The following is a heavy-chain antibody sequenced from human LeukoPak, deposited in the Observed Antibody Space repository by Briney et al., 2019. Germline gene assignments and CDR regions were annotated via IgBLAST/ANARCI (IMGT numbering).Heavy chain of an antibody. CDR1: VYTLTVYY. CDR3: ARVLPGAYYYDIMVPPPGY. Sequence: ASVKVSCEASVYTLTVYYLYSVRQAPGQGLEWMGWINPNSGGTNYAQKFQGRVTMTRDTSISTAYMELSRLRSDDTAVYYCARVLPGAYYYDIMVPPPGYWGQGTLVTVSS. V-gene: IGHV1-2*02. D-gene: IGHD3-22*01. J-gene: IGHJ4*02. CDR2: INPNSGGT.